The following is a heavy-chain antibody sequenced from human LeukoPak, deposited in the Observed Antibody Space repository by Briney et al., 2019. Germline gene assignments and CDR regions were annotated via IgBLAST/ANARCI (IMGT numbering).Heavy chain of an antibody. J-gene: IGHJ4*02. CDR1: GGSFSGYY. CDR3: AYGSITPRDY. V-gene: IGHV4-34*01. D-gene: IGHD2-15*01. Sequence: SETLSLTCAVYGGSFSGYYWSWIRQPPGKGLEWIGEINHSGSTNYNPSLKSRVTISADTSKNQFSLKLSSVTAADTAVHYCAYGSITPRDYWGQGTLVTVSS. CDR2: INHSGST.